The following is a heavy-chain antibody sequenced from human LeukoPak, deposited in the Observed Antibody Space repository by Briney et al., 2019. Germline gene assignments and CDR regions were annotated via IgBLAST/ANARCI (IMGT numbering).Heavy chain of an antibody. CDR3: ASDVTVAAVGMAFDV. Sequence: ASVKVSCKASGGIFTNYAFSWVRQAPGRGLEWMGRIVPILGVAIYPQKFQDRVTITADKSTSTAYMEVTSLTSDDTAMYYCASDVTVAAVGMAFDVWGRGTMVTVSS. D-gene: IGHD2-15*01. CDR2: IVPILGVA. CDR1: GGIFTNYA. J-gene: IGHJ3*01. V-gene: IGHV1-69*04.